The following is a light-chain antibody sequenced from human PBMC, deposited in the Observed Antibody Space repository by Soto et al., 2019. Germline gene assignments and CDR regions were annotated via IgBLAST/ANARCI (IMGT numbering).Light chain of an antibody. CDR1: QSISNW. V-gene: IGKV1-5*03. CDR2: MAS. Sequence: DIQMTQSPSTLSASVGDRVTITCRASQSISNWLAWYQQRPGKAPKLLIYMASRLEGGVASRFSGSGSGTEFTLAISSLQPDDFATYYCQQYNTCSRSFGQGTKVEIK. CDR3: QQYNTCSRS. J-gene: IGKJ1*01.